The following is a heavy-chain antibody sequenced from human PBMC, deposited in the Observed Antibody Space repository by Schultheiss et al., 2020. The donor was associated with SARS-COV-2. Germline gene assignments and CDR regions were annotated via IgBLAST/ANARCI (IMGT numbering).Heavy chain of an antibody. Sequence: GGSLRLSCKGSGYSFTSYWIGWVRQMPGKGLEWMGIIYPGDSDTRYSPSFQGQVTISADKSISTAYLQWSSLKASDTAMYYCARGGSSGYYPSDYWGQGTLVTVSS. D-gene: IGHD3-22*01. J-gene: IGHJ4*02. CDR3: ARGGSSGYYPSDY. CDR1: GYSFTSYW. V-gene: IGHV5-51*01. CDR2: IYPGDSDT.